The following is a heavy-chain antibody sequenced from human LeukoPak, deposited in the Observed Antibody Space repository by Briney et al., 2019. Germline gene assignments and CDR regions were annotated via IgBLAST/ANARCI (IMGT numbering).Heavy chain of an antibody. CDR3: AKGSYYDSSGSFYFDY. D-gene: IGHD3-22*01. CDR2: ISGSGDNT. Sequence: GGSLRLSCAASGFTFSSYGMHWVRQAPGKGLEWVSGISGSGDNTYYADSVKGRFTISRDNSKNTLYVQVNSLGTEDTAAYYCAKGSYYDSSGSFYFDYWGQGTLVTVSS. V-gene: IGHV3-23*01. J-gene: IGHJ4*02. CDR1: GFTFSSYG.